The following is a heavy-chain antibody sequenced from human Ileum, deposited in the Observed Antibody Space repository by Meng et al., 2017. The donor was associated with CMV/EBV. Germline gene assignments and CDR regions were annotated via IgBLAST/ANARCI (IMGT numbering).Heavy chain of an antibody. CDR1: GFTFSRYS. J-gene: IGHJ6*02. CDR2: ISSSSDTM. CDR3: AREEDTITIFGVVIIDYYGMDV. V-gene: IGHV3-48*04. D-gene: IGHD3-3*01. Sequence: GGSLRLSCAASGFTFSRYSMNWVRQAPGKGLEWVSYISSSSDTMYYADSVKGRFTISRDNAKNSLYLQMNSLRAEDTAVYYCAREEDTITIFGVVIIDYYGMDVWGQGNTVNVAS.